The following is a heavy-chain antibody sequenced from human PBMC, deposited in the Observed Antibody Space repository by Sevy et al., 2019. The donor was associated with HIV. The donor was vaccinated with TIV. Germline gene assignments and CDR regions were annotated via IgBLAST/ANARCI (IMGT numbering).Heavy chain of an antibody. CDR3: ATLRGGLYGSGYFQN. CDR1: GFTFSAYA. J-gene: IGHJ1*01. Sequence: GGSLRLSCVASGFTFSAYAMSWVRQAPGKGLEWVSCISSSGGSTYYADSVKGRFSISRDTSKNKLYLQMNSLRAEDTAVYYCATLRGGLYGSGYFQNWGQGTQVTVSS. V-gene: IGHV3-23*01. CDR2: ISSSGGST. D-gene: IGHD3-10*01.